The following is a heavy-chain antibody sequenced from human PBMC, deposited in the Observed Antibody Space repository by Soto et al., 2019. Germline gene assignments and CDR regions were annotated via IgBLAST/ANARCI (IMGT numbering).Heavy chain of an antibody. V-gene: IGHV4-38-2*01. J-gene: IGHJ4*02. CDR3: ARLDLGWPFDY. D-gene: IGHD2-15*01. CDR1: GYSISSGYY. Sequence: SETLSLTCAVSGYSISSGYYWGWVRQPPGKGLEFIGSINNRGGTYYNPSHTSRVSISGDMSKNQFSLKLSSVTAADTAVYYCARLDLGWPFDYRGQGTLVPVSS. CDR2: INNRGGT.